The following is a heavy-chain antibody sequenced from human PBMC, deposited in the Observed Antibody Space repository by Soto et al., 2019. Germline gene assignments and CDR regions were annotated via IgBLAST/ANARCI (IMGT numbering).Heavy chain of an antibody. CDR3: ARDHITSYSDNSGYYLDAFDI. D-gene: IGHD3-22*01. V-gene: IGHV3-30-3*01. CDR2: ISYDGSNK. Sequence: GGSLRLSCAASGFTFSSYAMHWVRQAPGKGLEWVAVISYDGSNKYYADSVKGRFTISRDNSKNTLYLQMNSLRAEDTAVYYCARDHITSYSDNSGYYLDAFDIWGQGTMVTVSS. J-gene: IGHJ3*02. CDR1: GFTFSSYA.